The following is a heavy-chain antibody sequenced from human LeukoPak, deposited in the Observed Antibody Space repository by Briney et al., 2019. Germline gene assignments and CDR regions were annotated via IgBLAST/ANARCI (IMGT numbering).Heavy chain of an antibody. V-gene: IGHV4-39*07. J-gene: IGHJ4*02. CDR3: ARVTYSSSWYYFDY. CDR1: GGSIRSSYYY. Sequence: SSETLSLTCTVSGGSIRSSYYYWGWIRQPPGKGLEWIGSIYDSGSTYYNPSLKSRVTISVDTSKNQFSLKLSSVTAADTAVYYCARVTYSSSWYYFDYWGQGTLVTVSS. D-gene: IGHD6-13*01. CDR2: IYDSGST.